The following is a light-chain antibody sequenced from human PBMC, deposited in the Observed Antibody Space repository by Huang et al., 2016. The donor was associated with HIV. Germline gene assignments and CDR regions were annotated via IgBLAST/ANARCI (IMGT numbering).Light chain of an antibody. CDR2: AAS. CDR3: QQSYSTLLT. Sequence: DIQMTQSPPSLSASVGDRVTITCRASQSISSYLNWYQQKPGKAPKLLIYAASSLQSGVPSRFSGSGSGTDFTLTISSLQPEDFATDYCQQSYSTLLTFGGGTKVEIK. V-gene: IGKV1-39*01. J-gene: IGKJ4*01. CDR1: QSISSY.